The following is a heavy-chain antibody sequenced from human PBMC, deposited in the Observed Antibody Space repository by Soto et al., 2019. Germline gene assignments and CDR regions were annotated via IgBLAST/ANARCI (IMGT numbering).Heavy chain of an antibody. CDR1: GYTFTSYA. CDR3: ARGLNAYYSDY. Sequence: QVQLVQSGAEVKKPGASVKVSCKASGYTFTSYAMHWVRQAPGQRLEWMGWINAGNGNTKYSQKFQGRVTITRDTSGSTAYMELSSLRSEDTAVYYCARGLNAYYSDYWGQGTLVTVSS. CDR2: INAGNGNT. J-gene: IGHJ4*02. V-gene: IGHV1-3*01.